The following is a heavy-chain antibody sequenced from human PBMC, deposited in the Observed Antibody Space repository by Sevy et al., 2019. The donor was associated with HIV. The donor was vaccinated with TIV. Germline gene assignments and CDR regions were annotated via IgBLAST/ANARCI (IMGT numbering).Heavy chain of an antibody. CDR1: GYTFTTYR. J-gene: IGHJ4*02. V-gene: IGHV1-18*01. Sequence: ASVKVSCKASGYTFTTYRISWVRQAPGQGLEWMGWISAFNGDRDYAQKFQGRLTMTTDTSTSTAYMELRSLRSDDTAVYYCARAFCTGGSCYSLAYWGQGTPLTVSS. CDR2: ISAFNGDR. CDR3: ARAFCTGGSCYSLAY. D-gene: IGHD2-15*01.